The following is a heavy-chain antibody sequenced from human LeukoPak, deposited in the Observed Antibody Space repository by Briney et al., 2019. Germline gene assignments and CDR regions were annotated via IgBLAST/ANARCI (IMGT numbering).Heavy chain of an antibody. D-gene: IGHD1-26*01. J-gene: IGHJ6*02. Sequence: SQTLSLTCAISGGSVSSNSAAWNWIRQSPSRGLEWLGRTYYRSKWYNDYAVSVKSRITINPDTSKNQFSLQLNSVTPEDTAVYYCAREVDCIVGATTCHYGMDVWGQGTTVTVSS. CDR2: TYYRSKWYN. CDR1: GGSVSSNSAA. V-gene: IGHV6-1*01. CDR3: AREVDCIVGATTCHYGMDV.